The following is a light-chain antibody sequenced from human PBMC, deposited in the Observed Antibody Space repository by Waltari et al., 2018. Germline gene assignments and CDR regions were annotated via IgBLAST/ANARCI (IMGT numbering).Light chain of an antibody. CDR1: QSVSNM. CDR3: QQRSNWPPT. V-gene: IGKV3-11*01. Sequence: EIVLIQSPGTLSLSPGERATLSCRASQSVSNMLALYQQKPGQAPRLLIYDTSNRATGIPARFSGSGSGTDFTLTISSLEPEDFAVYYCQQRSNWPPTFGQGTKVEI. CDR2: DTS. J-gene: IGKJ1*01.